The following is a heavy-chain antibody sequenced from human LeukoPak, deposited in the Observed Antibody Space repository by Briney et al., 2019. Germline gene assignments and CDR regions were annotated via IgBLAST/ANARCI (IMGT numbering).Heavy chain of an antibody. Sequence: GGSLRLSCAASGFTFTNYWMDWVRQAPGKGLEWVANINQGGSEKYYVESVKGRFTISRDNAKNSLYLQLNNLRADDTALYYCSRSLDYWGQGTLVTVSS. V-gene: IGHV3-7*03. CDR1: GFTFTNYW. CDR2: INQGGSEK. CDR3: SRSLDY. J-gene: IGHJ4*02.